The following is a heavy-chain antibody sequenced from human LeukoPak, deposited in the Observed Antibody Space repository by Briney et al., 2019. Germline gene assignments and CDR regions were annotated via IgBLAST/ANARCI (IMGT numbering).Heavy chain of an antibody. Sequence: PSETLSLTCTVSGGSISSHYWSWIRQPPGKGLEWIGYIYYSGSTNYNPSLKSRVTISVDTSKNQFSLKLSSVTAADTAVYYCARVKYYDFWSGYYIFDYWGQGTLVTVSS. V-gene: IGHV4-59*11. CDR2: IYYSGST. CDR1: GGSISSHY. D-gene: IGHD3-3*01. J-gene: IGHJ4*02. CDR3: ARVKYYDFWSGYYIFDY.